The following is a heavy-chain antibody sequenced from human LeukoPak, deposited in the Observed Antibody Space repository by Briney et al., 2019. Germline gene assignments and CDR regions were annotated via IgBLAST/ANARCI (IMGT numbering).Heavy chain of an antibody. CDR3: ARDRYSSGWYSAYFQH. V-gene: IGHV3-21*01. Sequence: KPGGPLRLSCAASGFTFSSYSMTWLRHAPGKGLEWVSSISSSSSYIYYADSVKGRFTISRDNAKNSLYLQMNSLRAEDTAVYYCARDRYSSGWYSAYFQHWGQGTLVTVSS. CDR1: GFTFSSYS. CDR2: ISSSSSYI. J-gene: IGHJ1*01. D-gene: IGHD6-19*01.